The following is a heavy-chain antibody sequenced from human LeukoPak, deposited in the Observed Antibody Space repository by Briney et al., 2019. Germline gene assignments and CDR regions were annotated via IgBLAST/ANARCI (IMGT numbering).Heavy chain of an antibody. V-gene: IGHV1-2*02. CDR3: ARELIVGATQAGYYGMDV. CDR1: AYSFTSYD. J-gene: IGHJ6*02. D-gene: IGHD1-26*01. CDR2: INPNSGGT. Sequence: GASVKVSCKASAYSFTSYDINWLRQAPGQGLEWMGWINPNSGGTNYAQKFQGRVTMTRDTSISTAYMELSRLRSDDTAVYYCARELIVGATQAGYYGMDVWGQGTTVTVSS.